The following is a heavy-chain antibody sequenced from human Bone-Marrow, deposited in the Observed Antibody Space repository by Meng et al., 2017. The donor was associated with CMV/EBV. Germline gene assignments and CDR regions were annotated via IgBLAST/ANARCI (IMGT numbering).Heavy chain of an antibody. J-gene: IGHJ6*02. V-gene: IGHV3-74*01. Sequence: GGSLRLSCTASGFTFSDYWMHWVRQTPGKGLLWVSRIKGDGSHTIYGDSVKGRFTISRDNAKNTLYLQMNTLRVEDTAVYYCAREAVYCSSTSCYQDGMYVWGQGTTVTVSS. D-gene: IGHD2-2*01. CDR2: IKGDGSHT. CDR3: AREAVYCSSTSCYQDGMYV. CDR1: GFTFSDYW.